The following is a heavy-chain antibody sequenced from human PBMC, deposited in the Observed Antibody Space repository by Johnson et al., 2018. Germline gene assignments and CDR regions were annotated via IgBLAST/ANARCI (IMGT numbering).Heavy chain of an antibody. J-gene: IGHJ3*02. V-gene: IGHV3-21*01. CDR3: LRGGYNGNYWGVRDAFDI. CDR2: ISSSGSYT. Sequence: EVQLWESGGGLVKSRGSLRLSCEASGLTFSTSVMNWVRQAPGKGLEFVSSISSSGSYTYYADSLKGRFTYSRANAKNSLFLQMNSLQGEDTAVYYCLRGGYNGNYWGVRDAFDIWGQGTMVTVSS. CDR1: GLTFSTSV. D-gene: IGHD1-26*01.